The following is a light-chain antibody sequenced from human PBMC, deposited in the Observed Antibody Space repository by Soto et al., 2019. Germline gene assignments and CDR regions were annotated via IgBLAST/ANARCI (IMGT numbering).Light chain of an antibody. CDR3: AAWDDSLNGVV. J-gene: IGLJ2*01. Sequence: QSVLTQPPSASGTPGQRVTISCSGSSSNIGSNTVNWYQRLPVTAPKLLIYSNNQRPSGVPDRFSGSKSGTSASLAISGLQSEDEADYYGAAWDDSLNGVVFGGGTKLTLL. CDR2: SNN. CDR1: SSNIGSNT. V-gene: IGLV1-44*01.